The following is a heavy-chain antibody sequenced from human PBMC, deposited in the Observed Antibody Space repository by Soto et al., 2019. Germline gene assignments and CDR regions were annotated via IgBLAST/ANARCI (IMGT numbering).Heavy chain of an antibody. V-gene: IGHV4-34*01. J-gene: IGHJ6*02. D-gene: IGHD6-6*01. Sequence: SETLSLTCAVSGGSFSGYYWTWIRQPPGKGLEWIGEINHSGSTHYNSSLKSRLTISVDTSNNQFSLKLSSVTAADTAVYYCARGSSIAGLYYGMDVWGQGTTVTVSS. CDR1: GGSFSGYY. CDR3: ARGSSIAGLYYGMDV. CDR2: INHSGST.